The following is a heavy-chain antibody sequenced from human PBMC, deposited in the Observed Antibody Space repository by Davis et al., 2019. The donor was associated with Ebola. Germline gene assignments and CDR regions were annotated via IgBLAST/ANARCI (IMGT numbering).Heavy chain of an antibody. CDR2: IYSGGST. V-gene: IGHV3-53*01. CDR1: GFTVSSNY. Sequence: GESLKISCAASGFTVSSNYMSWVRQAPGKGLEWVSVIYSGGSTYYADSVKGRFTISRDNSKNTLYPQMNSLRAEDTAVYYCASNTWYYYGMDVWGQGTTVTVSS. CDR3: ASNTWYYYGMDV. J-gene: IGHJ6*02. D-gene: IGHD3-16*01.